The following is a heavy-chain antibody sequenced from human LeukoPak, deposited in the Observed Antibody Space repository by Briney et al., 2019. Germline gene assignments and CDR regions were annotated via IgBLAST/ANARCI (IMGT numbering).Heavy chain of an antibody. CDR2: ISGSGGST. V-gene: IGHV3-23*01. D-gene: IGHD2-2*01. CDR1: GFTFSSYA. CDR3: AKGAGLPAALYYYAMDV. Sequence: GGSLRLSCAASGFTFSSYAMSWVRQAPGKGLGWVSAISGSGGSTYYADSVKGRFTISRDNSKNTLYLQMNSLRAEDTAVYYCAKGAGLPAALYYYAMDVWGQGTTVTVSS. J-gene: IGHJ6*02.